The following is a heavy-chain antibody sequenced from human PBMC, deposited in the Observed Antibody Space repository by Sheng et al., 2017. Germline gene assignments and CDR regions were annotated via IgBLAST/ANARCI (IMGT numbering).Heavy chain of an antibody. CDR3: ARGGGGYYYFDY. CDR2: INHSGST. D-gene: IGHD3-22*01. Sequence: QVQLQQWGAGLLKPSETLSLTCAVYGGSFSGYYWSWIRQPPGKGLEWIGEINHSGSTNYNPSLKSRVTISVDTSKNQFSLKLSSVTAADTAVYYCARGGGGYYYFDYWGQGTLVTVSS. CDR1: GGSFSGYY. J-gene: IGHJ4*02. V-gene: IGHV4-34*01.